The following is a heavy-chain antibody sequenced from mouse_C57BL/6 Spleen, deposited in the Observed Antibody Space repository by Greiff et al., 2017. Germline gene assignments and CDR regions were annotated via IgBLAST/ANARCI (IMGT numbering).Heavy chain of an antibody. CDR3: ARHAPYYGRAMDY. J-gene: IGHJ4*01. D-gene: IGHD1-1*01. V-gene: IGHV2-6-1*01. Sequence: VQLQQSGPGLVAPSQSLSITCTVSGFSLTSYGVHWVRQPPGKGLEWLVVIWSDGSTTYNSALKSRLSISKDNSKSQVFLKMNSLQTDDTAMYYCARHAPYYGRAMDYWGQGTSVTVSS. CDR1: GFSLTSYG. CDR2: IWSDGST.